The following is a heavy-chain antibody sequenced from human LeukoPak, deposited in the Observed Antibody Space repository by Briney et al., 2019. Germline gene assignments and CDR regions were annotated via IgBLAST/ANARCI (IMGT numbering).Heavy chain of an antibody. CDR2: ISSSSSTI. CDR3: ARDQPAYGLHPPLPDY. Sequence: PGGSLRLSCAASGFTFSSYSMNWVRQAPGKGLEWVSYISSSSSTIYYADSVKGRFTISRDNAKNSLYLQMNSLRDEDTAVYYCARDQPAYGLHPPLPDYWGQGTLVTVSS. CDR1: GFTFSSYS. D-gene: IGHD2-2*01. V-gene: IGHV3-48*02. J-gene: IGHJ4*02.